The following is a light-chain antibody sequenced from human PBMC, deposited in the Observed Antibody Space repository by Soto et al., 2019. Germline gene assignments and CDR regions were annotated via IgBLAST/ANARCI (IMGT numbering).Light chain of an antibody. CDR1: SSDVGGYNY. Sequence: QSALTQPASVSGSPGQSISISCTGTSSDVGGYNYVSWYQQHPGKAPKFMIYEVSNRPSGVSNRFSGSKSVNTASLTISGVHAEDEADYYCSSNTSSSTMVFGGGTKLAVL. J-gene: IGLJ3*02. V-gene: IGLV2-14*01. CDR3: SSNTSSSTMV. CDR2: EVS.